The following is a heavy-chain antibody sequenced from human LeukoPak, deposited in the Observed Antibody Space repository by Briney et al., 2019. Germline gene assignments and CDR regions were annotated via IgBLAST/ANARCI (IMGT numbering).Heavy chain of an antibody. Sequence: GGSLRLSCAASGFTVSSNYMSWVRQAPGKGLEWVSVIYSGGSTYYADSVKGRFTISRDNAKNSLYLQMNSLRAEDTAVYYCARVLNYYDSSGYYLGYWGQGTLVTVSS. CDR2: IYSGGST. V-gene: IGHV3-53*01. D-gene: IGHD3-22*01. CDR3: ARVLNYYDSSGYYLGY. J-gene: IGHJ4*02. CDR1: GFTVSSNY.